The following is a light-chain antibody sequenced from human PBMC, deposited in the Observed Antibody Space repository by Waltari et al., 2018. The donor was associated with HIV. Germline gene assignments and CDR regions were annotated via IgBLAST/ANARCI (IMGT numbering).Light chain of an antibody. CDR1: SSDVGSYNL. V-gene: IGLV2-23*01. J-gene: IGLJ3*02. CDR2: EGS. CDR3: CSYAGSSTLDWV. Sequence: QSALTQPASVSGSPGQSITISCTGPSSDVGSYNLVSWYQQHPGKAPKLMIYEGSKRPSGVSNRFSGSKSGNTASLTISGLQAEDEADYYCCSYAGSSTLDWVFGGGTKLTVL.